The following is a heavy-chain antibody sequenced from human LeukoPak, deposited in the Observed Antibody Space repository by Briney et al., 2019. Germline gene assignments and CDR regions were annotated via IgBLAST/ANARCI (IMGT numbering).Heavy chain of an antibody. D-gene: IGHD6-6*01. J-gene: IGHJ4*02. CDR3: ARVTIAAPRGFDY. CDR1: GDSVSSNSAA. V-gene: IGHV6-1*01. CDR2: TYYRSKWYN. Sequence: PSQTLSLTCAISGDSVSSNSAAWNWIRRSPSRGLEWLGRTYYRSKWYNDYAVSVKSRITINPDTSKNQFSLQLSSVTPEDTAVYYCARVTIAAPRGFDYWGQGTLVTVSS.